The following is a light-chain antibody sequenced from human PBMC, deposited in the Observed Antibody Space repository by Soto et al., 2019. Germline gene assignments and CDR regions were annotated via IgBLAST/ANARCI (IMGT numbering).Light chain of an antibody. J-gene: IGKJ5*01. Sequence: DIVMTQSPDSLAVSLGERATINCKSSQSVLYSSNNKNYLAWYQQKPRQPPKLLIYWASTRESGVPDRFSGSGSGTDFTLTISSLQAEDGAVYYCQQHYSIPIAVGQGTRLEIK. CDR1: QSVLYSSNNKNY. CDR2: WAS. CDR3: QQHYSIPIA. V-gene: IGKV4-1*01.